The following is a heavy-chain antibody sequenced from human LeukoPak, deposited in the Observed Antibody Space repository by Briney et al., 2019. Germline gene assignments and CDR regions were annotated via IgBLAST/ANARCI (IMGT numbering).Heavy chain of an antibody. D-gene: IGHD1-14*01. CDR2: ISSSGSTI. CDR3: ARNSTRNHPEH. V-gene: IGHV3-48*04. J-gene: IGHJ4*02. Sequence: PGGSPRLSCAASGFTFSSYAMSWVRQAPGKGLEWVSYISSSGSTIYYADSVKGRFTISRDNAKNSLYLQMNSLRAEDKAVYYRARNSTRNHPEHWGQGTLVTVPS. CDR1: GFTFSSYA.